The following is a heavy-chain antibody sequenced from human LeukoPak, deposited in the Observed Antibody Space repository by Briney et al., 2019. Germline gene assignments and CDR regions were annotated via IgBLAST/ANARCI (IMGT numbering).Heavy chain of an antibody. CDR2: INSDGSST. J-gene: IGHJ4*02. D-gene: IGHD4-11*01. CDR3: ANLRVTREGETG. V-gene: IGHV3-74*01. CDR1: GFTFSSYW. Sequence: PGGSLRLSCAASGFTFSSYWMHWVRQAPGKGLVWVSRINSDGSSTSYADSVKGRFTISRDNAKNTLYLQMNSLRTEDTAVYYCANLRVTREGETGWGQGTLVTVSS.